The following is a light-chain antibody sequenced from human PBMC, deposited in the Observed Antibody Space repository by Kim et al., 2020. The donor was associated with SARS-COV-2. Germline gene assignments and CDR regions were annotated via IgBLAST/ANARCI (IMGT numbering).Light chain of an antibody. CDR3: LLFYSDTRPV. V-gene: IGLV7-46*01. Sequence: QAVVTQEPSLTVSPGGTVTLTCGSSTGDVTSGHWPYWFQQKPGQAPRTLIYDTSKKYSWAPARFSGSLLGGQAALTLSGAQPEDEADYYCLLFYSDTRPVFDVGTQLTVL. CDR1: TGDVTSGHW. CDR2: DTS. J-gene: IGLJ7*01.